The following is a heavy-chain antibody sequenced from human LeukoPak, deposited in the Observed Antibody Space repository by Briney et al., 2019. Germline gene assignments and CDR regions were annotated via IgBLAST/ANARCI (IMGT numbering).Heavy chain of an antibody. J-gene: IGHJ4*02. D-gene: IGHD1-14*01. Sequence: SGPTLVNPTQTLTLSCTFSGFSLSTSGVGVGWIRQPPGKALEWLALIYWDDDKRHSPSLKSRLTITKDTSKNQVVLTMTNMDPVDTATYYCAHRQRYKNDFDYWGQGTLVTVSS. CDR2: IYWDDDK. CDR3: AHRQRYKNDFDY. CDR1: GFSLSTSGVG. V-gene: IGHV2-5*02.